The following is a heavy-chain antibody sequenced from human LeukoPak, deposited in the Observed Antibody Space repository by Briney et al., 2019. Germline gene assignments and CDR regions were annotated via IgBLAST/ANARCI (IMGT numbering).Heavy chain of an antibody. CDR2: ISYDGKVT. V-gene: IGHV3-30*03. D-gene: IGHD3-10*01. CDR3: ARDLWGSGTSY. Sequence: GKPLRLSCAASGFTFSNFGMHWVRQAPGKGLEWMAVISYDGKVTYYADSVKGRFTISRDNSKNTLYLQMNSLRAEDTAVYYCARDLWGSGTSYWGQGTLVTVSS. J-gene: IGHJ4*02. CDR1: GFTFSNFG.